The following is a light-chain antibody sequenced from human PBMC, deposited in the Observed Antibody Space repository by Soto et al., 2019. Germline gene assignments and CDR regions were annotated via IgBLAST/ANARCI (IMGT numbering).Light chain of an antibody. CDR2: EVS. CDR3: NSYTGSSTFV. V-gene: IGLV2-18*02. J-gene: IGLJ1*01. CDR1: SSEVGSYNR. Sequence: QSVLTQPPSVSGSPWQSVAISCTGTSSEVGSYNRVSWYQQPPGAAPKLMIYEVSNRPSGVPDRFSGSKSGNTASLTISGLQAEDEAAYYCNSYTGSSTFVFGTGTKVTVL.